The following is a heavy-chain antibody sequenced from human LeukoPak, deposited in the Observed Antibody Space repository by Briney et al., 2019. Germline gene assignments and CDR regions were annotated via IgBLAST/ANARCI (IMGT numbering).Heavy chain of an antibody. V-gene: IGHV3-23*01. Sequence: QSGGSLRLSCAASGFTFSSYAMSWVRQAPGKGLEWVSAISGSGGSTYYADSVKGRFTISRDNSKNTLYLQMNSLRAEDTAVYYCAGDTHSSSWYDHWGQGTLVTVSS. CDR3: AGDTHSSSWYDH. D-gene: IGHD6-19*01. CDR1: GFTFSSYA. J-gene: IGHJ5*02. CDR2: ISGSGGST.